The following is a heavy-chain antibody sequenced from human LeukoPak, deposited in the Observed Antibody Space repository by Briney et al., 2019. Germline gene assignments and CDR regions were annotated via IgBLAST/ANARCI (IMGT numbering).Heavy chain of an antibody. CDR3: TREGDYLDY. CDR2: IRSKAYGGTT. Sequence: GGSVRLSCTASGFTFGDYAMSWVRQAPGKGLEWVGFIRSKAYGGTTEYAASVKGRFTISRDDSKSIAYLQMNSLKTEDTAVYYCTREGDYLDYWGQGTLVTVSS. V-gene: IGHV3-49*04. CDR1: GFTFGDYA. J-gene: IGHJ4*02.